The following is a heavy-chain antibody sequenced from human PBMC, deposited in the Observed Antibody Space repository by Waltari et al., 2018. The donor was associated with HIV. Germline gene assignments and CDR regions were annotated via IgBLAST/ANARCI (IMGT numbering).Heavy chain of an antibody. D-gene: IGHD3-22*01. V-gene: IGHV1-18*01. Sequence: QVHLVQSGAAVKKPGASVRVSCKASGYSFSDYGISWVRQAPGQGLEWMGWISGLSGDRRNYAQKFQGRVTLSTDTSTTTVYMELRSLTSDDTAIYYCARGSLLRNWLDPWGQGTLVTVSS. J-gene: IGHJ5*02. CDR2: ISGLSGDRR. CDR1: GYSFSDYG. CDR3: ARGSLLRNWLDP.